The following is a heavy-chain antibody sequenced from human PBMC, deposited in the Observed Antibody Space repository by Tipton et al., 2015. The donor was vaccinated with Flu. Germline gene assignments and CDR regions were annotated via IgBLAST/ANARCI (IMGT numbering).Heavy chain of an antibody. CDR1: GYSISSGYY. D-gene: IGHD1-26*01. J-gene: IGHJ4*02. Sequence: TLSLTCAVPGYSISSGYYWGWIRQPPGKGLEWIGSIYHSGSTYYNPSLKSRVTISVDTSKNQFSLKLSSVTAADTAVYYCARQLSVGATSGFDYWGQGTLVTVSS. CDR3: ARQLSVGATSGFDY. CDR2: IYHSGST. V-gene: IGHV4-38-2*01.